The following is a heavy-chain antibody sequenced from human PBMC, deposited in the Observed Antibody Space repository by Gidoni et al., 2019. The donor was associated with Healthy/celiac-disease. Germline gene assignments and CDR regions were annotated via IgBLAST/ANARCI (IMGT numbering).Heavy chain of an antibody. CDR1: GGSISSYY. CDR2: IYYSGST. CDR3: AKSSGYYPIFDY. D-gene: IGHD3-22*01. V-gene: IGHV4-59*01. Sequence: QVQLQESGPGLVKPSETLSLTCTVPGGSISSYYWSWIRQPPGKGLEWIGYIYYSGSTNYNPSLKSRVTISVDTSKNQFSLKLSSVTAADTAVYYCAKSSGYYPIFDYWGQGTLVTVSS. J-gene: IGHJ4*02.